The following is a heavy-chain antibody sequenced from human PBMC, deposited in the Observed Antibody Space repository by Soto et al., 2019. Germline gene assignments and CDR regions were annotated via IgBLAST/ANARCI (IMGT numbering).Heavy chain of an antibody. CDR2: VYYSGST. CDR1: GGSISGSSYY. CDR3: ARIYRNNWNNWFDS. D-gene: IGHD1-20*01. V-gene: IGHV4-39*01. J-gene: IGHJ5*01. Sequence: SETLSLTCTVSGGSISGSSYYRGWIRQPPGKGLEWIGCVYYSGSTFYNPSLKSRVTISVDTSKNQFSLRLSSVTAADAAVYYCARIYRNNWNNWFDSWGQGTLVTVSS.